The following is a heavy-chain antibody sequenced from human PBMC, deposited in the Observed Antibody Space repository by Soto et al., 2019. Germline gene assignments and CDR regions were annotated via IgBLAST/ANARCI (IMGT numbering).Heavy chain of an antibody. J-gene: IGHJ5*02. V-gene: IGHV4-31*03. CDR3: AREEAAAGTNWFDP. Sequence: QVQLQESGPGLVKPSQTLSLTCTVSGGSISSGGYYWSWIRQHPGKGLEWIGYIYYSGSTYYNPSLKSRVTISVDTSKNQFSLKLSSVTAADTAVYYCAREEAAAGTNWFDPWGQGTLVTVSS. D-gene: IGHD6-13*01. CDR2: IYYSGST. CDR1: GGSISSGGYY.